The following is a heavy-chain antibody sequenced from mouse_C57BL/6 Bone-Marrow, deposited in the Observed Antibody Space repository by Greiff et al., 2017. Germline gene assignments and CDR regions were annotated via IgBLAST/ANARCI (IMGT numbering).Heavy chain of an antibody. CDR1: GFTFSDYY. J-gene: IGHJ4*01. CDR3: ARGGLYAMDY. V-gene: IGHV5-16*01. CDR2: INYDGSST. D-gene: IGHD2-13*01. Sequence: EVMLVESEGGLVQPGSSMKLSCTASGFTFSDYYMAWVRQVPEKGLEWVANINYDGSSTYYLDSLKSRFNISRDNAKNILYLQMSSLKSEDTATYYCARGGLYAMDYWGQGTSVTVSS.